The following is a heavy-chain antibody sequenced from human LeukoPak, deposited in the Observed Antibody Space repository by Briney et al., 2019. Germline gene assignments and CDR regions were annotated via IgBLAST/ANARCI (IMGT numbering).Heavy chain of an antibody. Sequence: PGGSLRLSCAASGFTFSSYSMNWVRQAPGKGLQWISYISDSSTTIYYADAVQGRFTISRDNAKNSLYLQMNSLRAEDTAVYYCARDSAAAAANGMDVWGQGTTVTVSS. D-gene: IGHD6-13*01. J-gene: IGHJ6*02. CDR1: GFTFSSYS. V-gene: IGHV3-48*04. CDR3: ARDSAAAAANGMDV. CDR2: ISDSSTTI.